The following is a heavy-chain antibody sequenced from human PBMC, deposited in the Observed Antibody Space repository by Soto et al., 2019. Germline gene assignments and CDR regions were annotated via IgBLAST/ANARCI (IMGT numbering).Heavy chain of an antibody. CDR3: ARGLGSDNNGHFPAAFDI. CDR2: IFNTGTI. V-gene: IGHV4-31*02. Sequence: QVQLQESGPGLAKPSQTVSLTCTVSGASLNSGEYYWTWIRQVPGKDLEWIGHIFNTGTIFSTPSIRGRIHMSIDTSDNDFSLHLESVTAADTAVYYCARGLGSDNNGHFPAAFDIWGHGTSVTVSA. J-gene: IGHJ3*02. D-gene: IGHD3-22*01. CDR1: GASLNSGEYY.